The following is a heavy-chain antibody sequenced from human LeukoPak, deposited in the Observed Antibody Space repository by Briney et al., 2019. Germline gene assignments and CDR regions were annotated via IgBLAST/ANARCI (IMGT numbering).Heavy chain of an antibody. D-gene: IGHD3-3*01. CDR2: INPNSGGT. CDR3: ARVVTIFGVVTLFDY. J-gene: IGHJ4*02. CDR1: GYTFTGYY. V-gene: IGHV1-2*02. Sequence: ASVKVSCKASGYTFTGYYMHWVRQAPGQGLEWMVWINPNSGGTNYAQKFQGRVTMTRDTSISTAYMELSRLRSDDTAVYYCARVVTIFGVVTLFDYWGQGTLVTVSS.